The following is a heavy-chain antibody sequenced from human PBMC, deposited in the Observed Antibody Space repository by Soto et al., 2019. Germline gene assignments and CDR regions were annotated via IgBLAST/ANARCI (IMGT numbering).Heavy chain of an antibody. CDR3: ARDETTVTTHYGMDV. CDR2: ISAYNGNT. Sequence: QVQLVQSGAEVKKPGASVKVSCKASGYTFTSYGISWVRQAPGQGLEWMGWISAYNGNTNYAQKLQGRVTMTTDTSTGTAYMELRSLRSDDTAVYYCARDETTVTTHYGMDVWGQGTTVTVSS. J-gene: IGHJ6*02. V-gene: IGHV1-18*01. CDR1: GYTFTSYG. D-gene: IGHD4-17*01.